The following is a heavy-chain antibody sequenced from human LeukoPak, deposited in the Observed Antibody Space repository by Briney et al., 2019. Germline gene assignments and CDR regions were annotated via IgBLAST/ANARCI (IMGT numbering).Heavy chain of an antibody. CDR3: AELGITMIGGV. J-gene: IGHJ6*04. V-gene: IGHV3-20*04. Sequence: GGSLRLSCAASGFTFDDYGMSWVRQAPGKGLEWVSGISVSGGGRYYADSVKGRFTISRDNAKNSLYLQMNSLRAEDTAVYYCAELGITMIGGVWGKGTTVTISS. D-gene: IGHD3-10*02. CDR2: ISVSGGGR. CDR1: GFTFDDYG.